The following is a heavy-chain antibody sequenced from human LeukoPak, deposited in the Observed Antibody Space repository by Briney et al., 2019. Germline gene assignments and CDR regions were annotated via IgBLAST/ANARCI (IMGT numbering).Heavy chain of an antibody. Sequence: PSETLSLTCTVSSXYTRRHFRSWIRQPPGKGLESIGNIYIGGTTNYHPSLNSRVTMSLDTSKNQLSLQLTSVTAADTAVYYCTKATKWRAFDPWGRGTLVTVSS. CDR1: SXYTRRHF. CDR3: TKATKWRAFDP. CDR2: IYIGGTT. J-gene: IGHJ5*02. D-gene: IGHD5-12*01. V-gene: IGHV4-59*11.